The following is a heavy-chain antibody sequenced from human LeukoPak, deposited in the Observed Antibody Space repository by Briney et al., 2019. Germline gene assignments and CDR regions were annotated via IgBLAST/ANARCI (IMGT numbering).Heavy chain of an antibody. V-gene: IGHV4-4*07. J-gene: IGHJ4*02. D-gene: IGHD3-3*01. CDR2: IHSSGST. Sequence: PSETLSLTCTVSGSSISSYYWSWIRQPAGEGLEWIGRIHSSGSTNYNPSLKSRVTMSVDTSKNQFSLKLSSVTAADTAVYYCARVLRFLENGFDYWGQGTLVTVSS. CDR3: ARVLRFLENGFDY. CDR1: GSSISSYY.